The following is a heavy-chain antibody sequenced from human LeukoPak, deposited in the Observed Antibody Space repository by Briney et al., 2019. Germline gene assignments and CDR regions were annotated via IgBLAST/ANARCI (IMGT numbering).Heavy chain of an antibody. J-gene: IGHJ4*02. D-gene: IGHD6-13*01. CDR1: GYTFTGYY. Sequence: ASVKVSCKASGYTFTGYYMHWVRQAPGQGLEWMGIINPSGGSTSYAQKFQGRVTMTRDTSTSTVYMELSSLRSEDTAVYYCARSPPVIAAAANYFDYWGQGTLVTVSS. CDR2: INPSGGST. CDR3: ARSPPVIAAAANYFDY. V-gene: IGHV1-46*01.